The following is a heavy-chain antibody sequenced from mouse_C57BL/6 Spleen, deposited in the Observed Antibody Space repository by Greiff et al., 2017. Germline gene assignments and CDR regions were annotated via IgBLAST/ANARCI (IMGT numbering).Heavy chain of an antibody. CDR2: IDPSDSYT. CDR3: ARTTVVADWYLDV. Sequence: QVQLQQPGAELVKPGASVKLSCKASGYTFTSYWMQWVKQRPGQGLEWIGEIDPSDSYTNYNQKFKGKATLTVDTSSSTAYMQLSSLTSEDSAVYYCARTTVVADWYLDVWGTGTTVTVSS. CDR1: GYTFTSYW. D-gene: IGHD1-1*01. V-gene: IGHV1-50*01. J-gene: IGHJ1*03.